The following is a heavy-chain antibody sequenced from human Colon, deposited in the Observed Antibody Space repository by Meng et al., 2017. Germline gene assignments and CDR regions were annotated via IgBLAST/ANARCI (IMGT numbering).Heavy chain of an antibody. CDR1: GYAFTSYE. Sequence: QVHLVQSGAEGKKPGASVKVSCKASGYAFTSYEINWVRQAPGQGLEWMGLINPNSDHTASAQHFLGRVTMNRDTSINTVYMELTSLRFDDTAVYYCARDRLWGFDLWGQGTLVTVSS. V-gene: IGHV1-8*01. D-gene: IGHD3-16*02. CDR3: ARDRLWGFDL. J-gene: IGHJ4*02. CDR2: INPNSDHT.